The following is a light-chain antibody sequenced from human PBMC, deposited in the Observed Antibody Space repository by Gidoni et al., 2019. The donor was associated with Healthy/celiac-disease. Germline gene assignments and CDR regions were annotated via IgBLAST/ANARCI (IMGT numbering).Light chain of an antibody. Sequence: DIQMTQSPSTLSASVGDRVTITCRASQSISSWLAWYQQKPGKAPKLLIYKASSLESGVPSRFSGSGSGTEFTLNISSLQPDDFATYYCQHRGAFGQGTKVEIK. V-gene: IGKV1-5*03. CDR3: QHRGA. CDR2: KAS. J-gene: IGKJ1*01. CDR1: QSISSW.